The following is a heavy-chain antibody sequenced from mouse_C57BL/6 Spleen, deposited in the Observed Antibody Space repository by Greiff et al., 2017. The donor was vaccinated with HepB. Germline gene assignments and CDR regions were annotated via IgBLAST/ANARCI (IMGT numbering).Heavy chain of an antibody. V-gene: IGHV1-69*01. D-gene: IGHD1-1*01. Sequence: QVQLQQPGAELVMPGASVKLSCKASGYTFTSYWMHWVKQRPGQGLEWIGEIDPSDSYTNYNQKFKGKSTLTVDKSSSPAYMQLSSLTSEDSAVYYCARGGIGYYGSSPFDYWGQGTTLTVSS. CDR2: IDPSDSYT. J-gene: IGHJ2*01. CDR1: GYTFTSYW. CDR3: ARGGIGYYGSSPFDY.